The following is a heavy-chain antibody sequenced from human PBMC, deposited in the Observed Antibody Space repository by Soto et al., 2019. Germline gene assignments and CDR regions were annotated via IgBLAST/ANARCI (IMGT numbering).Heavy chain of an antibody. Sequence: QVQLVQSGAEVKKPGSSVKVSCKASGGTFSSYAISWVRQAPGQGLEWMGGIIPIFGTANYAQKFQGRVTITADEINGTAYMGLGSLRSEDNAVYYRAPGPFGELPGCYYYGMDVWGQGTTVTVSS. D-gene: IGHD3-10*01. CDR2: IIPIFGTA. V-gene: IGHV1-69*01. J-gene: IGHJ6*02. CDR3: APGPFGELPGCYYYGMDV. CDR1: GGTFSSYA.